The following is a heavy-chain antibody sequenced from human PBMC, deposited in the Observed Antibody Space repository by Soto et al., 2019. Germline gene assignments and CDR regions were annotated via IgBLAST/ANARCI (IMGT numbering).Heavy chain of an antibody. V-gene: IGHV3-7*03. CDR1: GFTFSTYW. J-gene: IGHJ5*02. Sequence: PGGSLRLSCVASGFTFSTYWMNWVRQAPGKGLEWVANMNHDGSETYYVDSVEGRFTISRDNAKNSLYLQMNRLRVEDTAVYYCARDNWSLFDPWGQGTLVTVSS. CDR2: MNHDGSET. CDR3: ARDNWSLFDP. D-gene: IGHD1-20*01.